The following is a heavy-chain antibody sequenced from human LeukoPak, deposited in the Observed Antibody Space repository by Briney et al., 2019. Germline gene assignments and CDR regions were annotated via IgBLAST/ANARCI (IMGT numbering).Heavy chain of an antibody. J-gene: IGHJ4*02. CDR2: IYNGGST. V-gene: IGHV3-53*01. CDR1: GFTVSSNY. Sequence: GGYLRLSCAASGFTVSSNYMSWVRQAPGNGLEWVSVIYNGGSTYYADSEKGRFTISRDNSKNTLYLQMNSLRAEDTAVYYCATSFLIKGGSLYWGQGTLVTVSS. D-gene: IGHD3-16*01. CDR3: ATSFLIKGGSLY.